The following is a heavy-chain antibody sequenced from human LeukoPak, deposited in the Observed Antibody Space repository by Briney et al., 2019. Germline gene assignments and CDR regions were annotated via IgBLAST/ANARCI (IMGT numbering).Heavy chain of an antibody. J-gene: IGHJ6*02. D-gene: IGHD3-10*01. CDR2: INSDGSST. CDR3: ARDGVVTNYGSGSATYYYYGMDV. CDR1: GFTFSSYW. V-gene: IGHV3-74*01. Sequence: GGSLRLSCAASGFTFSSYWTHWVRQAPGKGLVWVSRINSDGSSTSYADSVKGRFTISRDNAKNTLYLQMNSLRAEDTAVYYCARDGVVTNYGSGSATYYYYGMDVWGQGTTVTVSS.